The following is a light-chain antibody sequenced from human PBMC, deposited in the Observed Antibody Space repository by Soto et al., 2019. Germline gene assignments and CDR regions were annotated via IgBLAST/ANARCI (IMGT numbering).Light chain of an antibody. Sequence: EIVMTQSPGTLSVSPGERATLSCRASQSVSSSLAWFQQKPGQAPRLLIYGASTRVTGIPARFSGSGSGTEFTLTISSLQSEDFAVYYCHQYNNWPRAFGQGTKVEIK. CDR3: HQYNNWPRA. J-gene: IGKJ1*01. CDR1: QSVSSS. V-gene: IGKV3-15*01. CDR2: GAS.